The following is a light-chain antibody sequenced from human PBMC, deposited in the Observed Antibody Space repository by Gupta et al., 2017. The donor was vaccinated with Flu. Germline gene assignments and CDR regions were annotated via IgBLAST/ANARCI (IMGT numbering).Light chain of an antibody. CDR1: QSISYW. CDR2: KAS. Sequence: DIQMTQSPSTLSASVGDRITITCRASQSISYWLDWYQQKPGKAPKLLFYKASSLESGVSTRFGGSGAGTEITLIISSLQPDDFVIYYWQQCNSYSRTFGQGTKVEIK. V-gene: IGKV1-5*03. J-gene: IGKJ1*01. CDR3: QQCNSYSRT.